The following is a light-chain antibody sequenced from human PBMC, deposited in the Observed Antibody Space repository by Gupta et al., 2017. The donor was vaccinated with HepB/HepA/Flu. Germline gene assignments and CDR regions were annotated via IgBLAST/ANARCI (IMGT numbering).Light chain of an antibody. J-gene: IGKJ1*01. CDR3: QQYSSSQT. CDR2: GAS. CDR1: QRVSSSY. V-gene: IGKV3-20*01. Sequence: IVLQLSPGTLSLTQGERATLSCRASQRVSSSYLAWYQQKPGQAPRLLIDGASSRDTGIPDRFSGSGSRTDFTLTISRLEPEDLAVYYCQQYSSSQTFGQGTKVEIK.